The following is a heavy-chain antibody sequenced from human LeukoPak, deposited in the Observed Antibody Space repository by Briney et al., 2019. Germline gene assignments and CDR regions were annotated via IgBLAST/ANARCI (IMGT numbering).Heavy chain of an antibody. CDR2: INWNGENT. CDR3: ARDRGSAYYGGFDL. J-gene: IGHJ4*02. D-gene: IGHD3-10*01. CDR1: GFTFGHYG. Sequence: GGSLRLSCIAYGFTFGHYGLTWVRQVPGKGLECISDINWNGENTAYADSVQGRFTISRDNARNSLYLQMKSLRPDDTALYYCARDRGSAYYGGFDLWGQGALVTVSA. V-gene: IGHV3-20*04.